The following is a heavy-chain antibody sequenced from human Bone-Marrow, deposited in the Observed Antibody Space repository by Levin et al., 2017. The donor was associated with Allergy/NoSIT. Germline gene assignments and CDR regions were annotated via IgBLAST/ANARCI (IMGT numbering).Heavy chain of an antibody. D-gene: IGHD4-17*01. V-gene: IGHV3-30*18. CDR3: AKVQTTVTNDNWFDP. Sequence: PGGSLRLSCAASGFTFSSYGMHWVRQAPGKGLEWVAVISYDGSNKYYADSVKGRFTISRDNSKNTLYLQMNSLRAEDTAVYYCAKVQTTVTNDNWFDPWGQGTLVTVSS. CDR1: GFTFSSYG. J-gene: IGHJ5*02. CDR2: ISYDGSNK.